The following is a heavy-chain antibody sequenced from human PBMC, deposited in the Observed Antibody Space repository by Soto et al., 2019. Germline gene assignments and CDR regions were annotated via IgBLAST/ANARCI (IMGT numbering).Heavy chain of an antibody. J-gene: IGHJ4*02. Sequence: ETLSLTCTVSGGSMRNYFWTWIRQPPGKGLEWIGYVYNSGSTNYNPSLKSRVTISEDTSKSQFSLKVNSMTAADTAVYYCARYRREAVAGYTLDNWGQGILVTVSS. V-gene: IGHV4-59*01. CDR2: VYNSGST. CDR1: GGSMRNYF. D-gene: IGHD6-13*01. CDR3: ARYRREAVAGYTLDN.